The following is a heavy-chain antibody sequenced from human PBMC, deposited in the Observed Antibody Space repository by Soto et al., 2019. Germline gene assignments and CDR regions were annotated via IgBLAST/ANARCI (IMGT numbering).Heavy chain of an antibody. J-gene: IGHJ5*01. D-gene: IGHD6-6*01. V-gene: IGHV3-23*01. Sequence: EVQLLESGGGLVQPGGSLRLSCAVSGFTFTTYTMSWVRQAPGKGLEWVSGISNSGGNTYYADSVKGRFTISRDNSKNTLYLQMNSLRADDTAAYYCAKDHAREQFVRGENWFDSWGQGTLVTVSS. CDR2: ISNSGGNT. CDR1: GFTFTTYT. CDR3: AKDHAREQFVRGENWFDS.